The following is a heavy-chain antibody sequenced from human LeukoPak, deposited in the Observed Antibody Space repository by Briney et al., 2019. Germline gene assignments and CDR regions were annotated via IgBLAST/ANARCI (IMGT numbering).Heavy chain of an antibody. CDR1: GGSISGYS. CDR2: IYYSGTT. D-gene: IGHD3-22*01. Sequence: PSETLSLTCTVSGGSISGYSWNWIRQPPGKGLEWIGYIYYSGTTNYNPSLKSRVTISIGTSKNQFSLRLTSVTAADTAVYYCARDSSYYYDTSGYVREYYYYGMDVWGQGTTVTVSS. V-gene: IGHV4-59*01. CDR3: ARDSSYYYDTSGYVREYYYYGMDV. J-gene: IGHJ6*02.